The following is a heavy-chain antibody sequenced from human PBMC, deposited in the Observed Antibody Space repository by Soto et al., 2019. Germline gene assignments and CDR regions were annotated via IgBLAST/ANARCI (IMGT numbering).Heavy chain of an antibody. CDR3: TRDGRRGWEMDV. J-gene: IGHJ6*04. CDR1: GFTFSDYS. CDR2: ITHCVGII. D-gene: IGHD1-26*01. Sequence: EVQLVESGGGLVQPGGSLRLSCAASGFTFSDYSLNWVRQAPGKGLEWVSHITHCVGIIYYADSVRGRFTISRDNANNLLFLQMNSLGAEDTAVYYCTRDGRRGWEMDVWGKGTTVTVSS. V-gene: IGHV3-48*01.